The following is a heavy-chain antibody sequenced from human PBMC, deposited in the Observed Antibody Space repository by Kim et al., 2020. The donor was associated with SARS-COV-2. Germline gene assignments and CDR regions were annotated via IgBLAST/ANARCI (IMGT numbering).Heavy chain of an antibody. CDR3: ARVPTMVRGVVIPVSSWFDR. V-gene: IGHV4-59*01. J-gene: IGHJ5*02. CDR1: GGSISSNY. D-gene: IGHD3-10*01. Sequence: SETLSLTCTVSGGSISSNYWSWIRQAPGTGLEWIGYIYYSWRTHYKSSLKSRVTISLATAKNQFSLKLSSVTAADTAVCYCARVPTMVRGVVIPVSSWFDRWGEGTLVTVP. CDR2: IYYSWRT.